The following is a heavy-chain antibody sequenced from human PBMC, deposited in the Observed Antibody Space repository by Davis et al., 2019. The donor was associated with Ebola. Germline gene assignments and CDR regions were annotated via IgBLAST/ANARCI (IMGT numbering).Heavy chain of an antibody. CDR2: IRYSGST. J-gene: IGHJ4*02. CDR3: ARFGHGAY. V-gene: IGHV4-59*11. D-gene: IGHD3-16*01. CDR1: GDSITSHY. Sequence: PSDTLSLPCTVSGDSITSHYWRWIRQPPGKVLEWIGYIRYSGSTTYNPSLKSRVTISVDTTKTPFSLNLNSVTAADTAVYYCARFGHGAYWGQGTLVTVSS.